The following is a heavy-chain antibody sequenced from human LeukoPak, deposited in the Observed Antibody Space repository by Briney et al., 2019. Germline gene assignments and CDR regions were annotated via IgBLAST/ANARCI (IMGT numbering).Heavy chain of an antibody. V-gene: IGHV4-30-2*01. Sequence: PSQTLSLTCAVSGGSISSGGYSWSWIRQPPGKGLEWIGYIYHSGSTYYNPSLKSRVTISVDRSKNQFSLKLSSVTAADTAVYYCARDVANIVGATTVWFDPWGQGTLVTVSS. CDR1: GGSISSGGYS. J-gene: IGHJ5*02. D-gene: IGHD1-26*01. CDR2: IYHSGST. CDR3: ARDVANIVGATTVWFDP.